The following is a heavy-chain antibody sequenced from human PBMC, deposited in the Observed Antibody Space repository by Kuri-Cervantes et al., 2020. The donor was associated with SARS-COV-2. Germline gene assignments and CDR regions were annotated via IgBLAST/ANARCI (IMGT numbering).Heavy chain of an antibody. J-gene: IGHJ4*02. V-gene: IGHV3-23*03. D-gene: IGHD3-22*01. CDR3: AKDQDYYDSSGQFDY. Sequence: LSLTCAASGFTFSSYTMSWVRQAPGKGLEWVSVVYSGGSSTYYADSVKGRFTISRDNSKNTLYLQMNSLRAEDTAVYYCAKDQDYYDSSGQFDYWGQGTLVTVSS. CDR2: VYSGGSST. CDR1: GFTFSSYT.